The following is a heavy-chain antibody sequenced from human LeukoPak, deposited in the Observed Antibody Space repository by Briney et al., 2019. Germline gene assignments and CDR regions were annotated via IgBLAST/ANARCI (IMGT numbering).Heavy chain of an antibody. CDR1: GGSFSGYY. CDR2: INHSGST. V-gene: IGHV4-34*01. CDR3: ARTNSNSRYYYYYYYMDV. J-gene: IGHJ6*03. D-gene: IGHD4-11*01. Sequence: SETLSLTCAVYGGSFSGYYWSWIRQPPGKGLEWIGEINHSGSTNCNPSLKSRVTISVDTSKNQFSLKLSSVTAADTAVYYCARTNSNSRYYYYYYYMDVWGKGTTVTVSS.